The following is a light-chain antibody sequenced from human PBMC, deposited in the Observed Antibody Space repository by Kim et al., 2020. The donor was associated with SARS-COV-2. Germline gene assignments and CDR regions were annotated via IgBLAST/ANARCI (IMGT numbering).Light chain of an antibody. CDR2: HDN. CDR3: QAWDSSTHNYV. CDR1: NLGDIY. J-gene: IGLJ1*01. Sequence: PGQTAGTPGTVINLGDIYVSWSQQRPRQSPVVIIYHDNQRPSGVPERFSGSNSGNTATLTISGTQAMDEADYYCQAWDSSTHNYVFGAGTKVTVL. V-gene: IGLV3-1*01.